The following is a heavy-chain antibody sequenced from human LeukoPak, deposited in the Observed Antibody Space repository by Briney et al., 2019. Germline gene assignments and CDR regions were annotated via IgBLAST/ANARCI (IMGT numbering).Heavy chain of an antibody. D-gene: IGHD2-8*02. CDR2: IYTSGST. CDR3: ARVVYDYYYYYYMDV. V-gene: IGHV4-4*09. J-gene: IGHJ6*03. CDR1: GGSISSYY. Sequence: SETLSLTCTVSGGSISSYYWSWIRRPPGKGLEWIGYIYTSGSTNYNPSLKSRVTISVDTSKNQFSLRLSSVTAADTAVYYCARVVYDYYYYYYMDVWGKGTTVTVSS.